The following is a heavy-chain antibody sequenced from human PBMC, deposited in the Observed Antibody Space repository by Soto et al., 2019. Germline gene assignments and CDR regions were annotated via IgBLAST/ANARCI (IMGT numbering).Heavy chain of an antibody. Sequence: AETWAVTCRRSGASMTSTTYFWAWVLQPPGKGLEWVGSIYYSGKNNYNPSLKSRTTKSVDRSRNQFSLQLRSVNAADTAVYYCAKNLPRTGRFDYSGQGNVVTV. J-gene: IGHJ4*02. CDR1: GASMTSTTYF. CDR3: AKNLPRTGRFDY. V-gene: IGHV4-39*01. CDR2: IYYSGKN.